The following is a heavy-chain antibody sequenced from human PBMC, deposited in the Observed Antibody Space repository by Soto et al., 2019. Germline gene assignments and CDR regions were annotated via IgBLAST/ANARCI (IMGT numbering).Heavy chain of an antibody. J-gene: IGHJ4*02. CDR2: INPNSGGT. D-gene: IGHD6-19*01. CDR1: GYTFTGYY. CDR3: ARGAVAKTPHFDY. Sequence: ASVKVSCKASGYTFTGYYMHWVRQAPGQGLEWMGWINPNSGGTNYAQKFQGWVTMTRDTSISTAYMELSRLRSDDTAVYYCARGAVAKTPHFDYWGQGTLVTVSS. V-gene: IGHV1-2*04.